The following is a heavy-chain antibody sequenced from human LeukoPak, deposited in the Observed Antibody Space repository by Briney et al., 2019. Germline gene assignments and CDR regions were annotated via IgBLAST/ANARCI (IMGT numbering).Heavy chain of an antibody. J-gene: IGHJ4*02. CDR1: GYSIINDYY. CDR2: IFHSGST. CDR3: ARVYVELFSYFDN. Sequence: SETLSLTCIVSGYSIINDYYWGWIRQPPGKGLEWIGSIFHSGSTYYNPSLRSRLTISVDTSKNQFSLRLRSVTAADTAVYYCARVYVELFSYFDNWGQGALVTVYS. V-gene: IGHV4-38-2*02. D-gene: IGHD1-7*01.